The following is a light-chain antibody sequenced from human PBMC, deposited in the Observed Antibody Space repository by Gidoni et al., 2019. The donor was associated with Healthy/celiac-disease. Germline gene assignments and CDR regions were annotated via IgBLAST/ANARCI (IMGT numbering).Light chain of an antibody. V-gene: IGKV1-33*01. CDR3: QQYDNLSVT. J-gene: IGKJ2*01. CDR2: DAS. Sequence: DIQMTQSPSSLSASVGDRVTITCQASQDSSNYLNWYQQKPGKAPTLMIYDASNLETGVPSRYSGSGSGTDFTFTISSLQPEDIETYYCQQYDNLSVTFGQGTKLEIK. CDR1: QDSSNY.